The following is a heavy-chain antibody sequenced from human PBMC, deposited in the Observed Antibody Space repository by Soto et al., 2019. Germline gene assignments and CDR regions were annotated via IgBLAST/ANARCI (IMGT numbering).Heavy chain of an antibody. J-gene: IGHJ4*02. CDR2: IYPGDSDT. CDR1: GYSFTSYW. CDR3: ARVVETIFGVVTSFDY. Sequence: GESLKISCKGSGYSFTSYWIGWVRQMPGKGLEWMGIIYPGDSDTRYSPSFQGQVTISADKSISTAYLQWSSLKASDTAMYYCARVVETIFGVVTSFDYWGQGTLVTVSS. V-gene: IGHV5-51*01. D-gene: IGHD3-3*01.